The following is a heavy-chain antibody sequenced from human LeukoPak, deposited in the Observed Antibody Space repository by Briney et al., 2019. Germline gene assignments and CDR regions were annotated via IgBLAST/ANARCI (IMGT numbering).Heavy chain of an antibody. CDR3: ARGASNWNLALESDY. CDR2: INTNTGNL. J-gene: IGHJ4*02. Sequence: ASVKVSCKASGYTFTSYAMNWVRQAPGQGLEWMGWINTNTGNLTYAQGFTGRFVFSLDTSVSTAYLQISSLKAEDTAVYYCARGASNWNLALESDYWGQGTLVTVSS. V-gene: IGHV7-4-1*02. D-gene: IGHD1-1*01. CDR1: GYTFTSYA.